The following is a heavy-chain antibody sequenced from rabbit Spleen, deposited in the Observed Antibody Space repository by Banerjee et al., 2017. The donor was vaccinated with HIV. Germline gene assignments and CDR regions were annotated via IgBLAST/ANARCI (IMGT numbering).Heavy chain of an antibody. D-gene: IGHD6-1*01. CDR1: GFSLSSTYW. V-gene: IGHV1S40*01. J-gene: IGHJ4*01. CDR3: ARDLNANTFYFNL. CDR2: IRGDGGNT. Sequence: QSLEESGGDLVKPGASLTLTCTASGFSLSSTYWICWVRQAPTKGLEWIACIRGDGGNTWYATWAKGRFTISKTSSTTVTLQMTSLTAADTATYFCARDLNANTFYFNLWGPGTLVTVS.